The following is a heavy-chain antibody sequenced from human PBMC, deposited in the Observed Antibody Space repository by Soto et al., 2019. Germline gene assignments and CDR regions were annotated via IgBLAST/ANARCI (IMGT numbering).Heavy chain of an antibody. V-gene: IGHV1-8*01. D-gene: IGHD3-3*01. CDR2: MNPNSGNT. CDR1: GYTFTSYD. CDR3: ARAPLLRFLEWFPYKYYYYYMDV. Sequence: GASVKVSCKASGYTFTSYDINWVRQATGQGLEWMGWMNPNSGNTGYAQKFQGRVTMTRNTSISTAYMELSSLRSEDTAVYYCARAPLLRFLEWFPYKYYYYYMDVWGKGTTVTVSS. J-gene: IGHJ6*03.